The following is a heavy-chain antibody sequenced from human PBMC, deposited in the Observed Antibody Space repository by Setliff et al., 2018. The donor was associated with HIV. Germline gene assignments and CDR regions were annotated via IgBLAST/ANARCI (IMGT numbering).Heavy chain of an antibody. D-gene: IGHD3-22*01. CDR2: INPKSDGT. J-gene: IGHJ4*02. V-gene: IGHV1-2*04. CDR1: GYSFTDYY. CDR3: ARGMDYYDTSGYYQCYFDY. Sequence: VASVKVSCKASGYSFTDYYIHWVRQAPGQGLEWMGWINPKSDGTNYAQKFQGWITMTRDTSISTAYMELSRLRSDDTAVYYCARGMDYYDTSGYYQCYFDYWGQGTLVTVSS.